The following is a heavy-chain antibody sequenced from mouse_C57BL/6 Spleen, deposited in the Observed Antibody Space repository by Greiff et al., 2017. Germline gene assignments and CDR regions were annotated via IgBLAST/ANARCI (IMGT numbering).Heavy chain of an antibody. CDR1: GFTFSDYG. Sequence: DVKLVESGGGLVKPGGSLKLSCAASGFTFSDYGMHWVRQAPEKGLEWVAYISSGSSTIYYADTVKGRFTISRDNAKNTLFLQMTSLRSEDTAMYYCARGVGSAWFAYWGQGTLVTVSA. CDR3: ARGVGSAWFAY. J-gene: IGHJ3*01. CDR2: ISSGSSTI. V-gene: IGHV5-17*01. D-gene: IGHD1-1*02.